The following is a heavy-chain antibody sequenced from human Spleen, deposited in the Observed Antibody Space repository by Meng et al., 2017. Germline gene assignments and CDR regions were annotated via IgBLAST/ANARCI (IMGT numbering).Heavy chain of an antibody. V-gene: IGHV5-51*01. Sequence: GESLKISCKGSGYSFTSYWIGWVRQMPGKGLEWMGIIYPGDSDTRYSPSFQGQVTISADKSISTAYLQWSSLKASDTAMYYCAREVAYCGGDCYYGYYYGMDVWGQGTTVTVSS. CDR1: GYSFTSYW. CDR3: AREVAYCGGDCYYGYYYGMDV. J-gene: IGHJ6*02. CDR2: IYPGDSDT. D-gene: IGHD2-21*02.